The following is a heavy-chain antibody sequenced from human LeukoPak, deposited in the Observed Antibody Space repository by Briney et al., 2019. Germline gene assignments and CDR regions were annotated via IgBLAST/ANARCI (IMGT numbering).Heavy chain of an antibody. CDR1: GGSFSGYY. CDR3: ARDNYSSSVNFDY. J-gene: IGHJ4*02. Sequence: SETLSLTCAVYGGSFSGYYWSWIRQPPGKGLEWIGEINHSGSTNYNPSLKSRVTISVDTSKNQFSLKLSSVTAADTAVYYCARDNYSSSVNFDYWGQGTLVTVSS. D-gene: IGHD6-6*01. V-gene: IGHV4-34*01. CDR2: INHSGST.